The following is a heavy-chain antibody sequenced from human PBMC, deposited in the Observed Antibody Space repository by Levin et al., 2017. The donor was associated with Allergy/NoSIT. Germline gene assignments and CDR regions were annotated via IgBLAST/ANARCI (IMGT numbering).Heavy chain of an antibody. Sequence: ASVKVSCKASGYTFTSYGISWVRQAPGQGLEWMGWISAYNGNTNYAQKLQGRVTMTTDTSTSTAYMELRSLRSDDTAVYYCAAQLGLVPAASNDAFDIWGQGTMVTVSS. CDR1: GYTFTSYG. CDR2: ISAYNGNT. J-gene: IGHJ3*02. V-gene: IGHV1-18*01. D-gene: IGHD2-2*01. CDR3: AAQLGLVPAASNDAFDI.